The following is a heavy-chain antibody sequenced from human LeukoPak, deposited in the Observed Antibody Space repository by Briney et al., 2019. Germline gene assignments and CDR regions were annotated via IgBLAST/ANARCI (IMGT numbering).Heavy chain of an antibody. D-gene: IGHD4-17*01. J-gene: IGHJ5*02. Sequence: SETLSLTCTVSGGSISRYYWSWIRQPPGKGLEWFGYVYDSGTTNYNPSLKSRVTISVDTSKNQFSLKLSSVTAADTAVYYCARSLYGDYFSAWGQGTLVTVSS. CDR2: VYDSGTT. CDR3: ARSLYGDYFSA. CDR1: GGSISRYY. V-gene: IGHV4-59*12.